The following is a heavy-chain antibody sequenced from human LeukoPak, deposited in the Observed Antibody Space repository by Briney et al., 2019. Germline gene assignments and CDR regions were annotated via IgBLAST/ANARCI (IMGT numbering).Heavy chain of an antibody. CDR3: ARVAPSYYGAGSHP. Sequence: PSGTLSLTCAVSGGSISSSNWWSWIRQPPGKGLEWIGSIYSSGSTYYSPSLKSRVTISVDTSKNQFSLILSSVTAADTAVYYCARVAPSYYGAGSHPWGQGTLVTVSS. CDR1: GGSISSSNW. J-gene: IGHJ5*02. CDR2: IYSSGST. V-gene: IGHV4-4*02. D-gene: IGHD3-10*01.